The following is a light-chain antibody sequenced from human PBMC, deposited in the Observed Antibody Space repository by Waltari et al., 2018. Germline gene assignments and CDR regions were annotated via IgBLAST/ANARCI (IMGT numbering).Light chain of an antibody. CDR3: QTWDTGIRV. V-gene: IGLV4-69*01. Sequence: QLVLTQSPSASASLGVSVKPTSTLSRGHSSYAIAWHPQPAEKGPRYWRKVNSDGSHGKGDGIPDRSSGSSSGAERYLTISSLQSDDEADYYCQTWDTGIRVFGGGTKLTVV. CDR1: RGHSSYA. CDR2: VNSDGSH. J-gene: IGLJ3*02.